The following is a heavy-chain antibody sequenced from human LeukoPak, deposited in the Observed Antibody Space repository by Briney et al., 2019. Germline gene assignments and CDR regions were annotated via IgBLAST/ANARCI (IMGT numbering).Heavy chain of an antibody. CDR1: GYTFTSYG. V-gene: IGHV1-18*01. J-gene: IGHJ5*02. Sequence: ASVKVSCKASGYTFTSYGISWVRQAPGQGLEWMGWISAYNGNTNYAQKLQGRVTMTTDTSTSTAHMELRSLRSDDTAVYYCARDRGDYYGSGSRLNWFDPWGQGTLVTVSS. CDR2: ISAYNGNT. D-gene: IGHD3-10*01. CDR3: ARDRGDYYGSGSRLNWFDP.